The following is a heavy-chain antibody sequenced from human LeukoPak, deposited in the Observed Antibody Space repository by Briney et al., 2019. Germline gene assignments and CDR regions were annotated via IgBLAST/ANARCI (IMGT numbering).Heavy chain of an antibody. Sequence: GGSLRLSCAASGFTFSSYGMHWVRQAPGKGLEWVAVIWYDGSNKYYADSVKGRFTISRDNSKNTLYLQMNSLRAEDTAVYYCAKDVVGAYFDYWGRGTLVTVSS. J-gene: IGHJ4*02. CDR2: IWYDGSNK. CDR1: GFTFSSYG. CDR3: AKDVVGAYFDY. V-gene: IGHV3-33*06. D-gene: IGHD1-26*01.